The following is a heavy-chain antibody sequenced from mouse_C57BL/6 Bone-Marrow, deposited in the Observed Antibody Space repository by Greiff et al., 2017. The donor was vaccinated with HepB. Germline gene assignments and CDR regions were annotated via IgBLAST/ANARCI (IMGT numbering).Heavy chain of an antibody. CDR3: ARRCAYHCDIRSLSFHG. Sequence: EVKLMESSGCLFQPLWSLTLPRAASVFTFRDFYLYSVRRIPEKRLESVAYISNGGGSTYYPDTVKGRFTISRDNAKNTLYLQMSRLKSEDTAMYYCARRCAYHCDIRSLSFHGSGTRNTVTDSP. CDR1: VFTFRDFY. J-gene: IGHJ1*03. D-gene: IGHD2-10*01. CDR2: ISNGGGST. V-gene: IGHV5-12*01.